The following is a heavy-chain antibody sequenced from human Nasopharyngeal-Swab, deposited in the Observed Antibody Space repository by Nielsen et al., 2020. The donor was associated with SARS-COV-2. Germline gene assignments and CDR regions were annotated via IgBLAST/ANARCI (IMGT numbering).Heavy chain of an antibody. V-gene: IGHV3-49*04. CDR3: TSWSSTSCYAED. Sequence: GGSLRLSCAASGFTFSSNAMSWVCQAPGKGLEWVGFIRSKAYGGTTEYAASVKGRFTISRDDSKSIAYLQMNSLKTEDTAVYYCTSWSSTSCYAEDWGQGTLVTVSS. J-gene: IGHJ4*02. CDR1: GFTFSSNA. D-gene: IGHD2-2*01. CDR2: IRSKAYGGTT.